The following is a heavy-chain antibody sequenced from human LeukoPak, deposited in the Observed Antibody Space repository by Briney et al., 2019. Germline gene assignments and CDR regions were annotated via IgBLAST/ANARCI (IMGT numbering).Heavy chain of an antibody. CDR3: VRYSGDADY. CDR2: IRSKIYGGTT. Sequence: GGSLRPSCTAPGFTFDIYAISWFRQAPGKGLGWVGFIRSKIYGGTTEYAASVKGRFTISRDDSKSIAYLQMTSLKSEDTAVYYCVRYSGDADYWGQGTLVTVSS. CDR1: GFTFDIYA. V-gene: IGHV3-49*03. J-gene: IGHJ4*02. D-gene: IGHD5-12*01.